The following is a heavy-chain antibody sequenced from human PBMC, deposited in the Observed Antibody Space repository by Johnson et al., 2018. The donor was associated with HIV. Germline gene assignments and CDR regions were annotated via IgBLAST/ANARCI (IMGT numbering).Heavy chain of an antibody. CDR3: AKGSGWYSAFDI. Sequence: QVQLVESGGGVVQPGRSLRLSCAASGFTFSSYAMHWVRQAPGEGLEWVAVISYDGNKTYYADSVRGLTISRDNSKNTLYLQINSLRAEDTAVYYCAKGSGWYSAFDIWGQGTMVTVSS. CDR1: GFTFSSYA. D-gene: IGHD6-19*01. V-gene: IGHV3-30*04. CDR2: ISYDGNKT. J-gene: IGHJ3*02.